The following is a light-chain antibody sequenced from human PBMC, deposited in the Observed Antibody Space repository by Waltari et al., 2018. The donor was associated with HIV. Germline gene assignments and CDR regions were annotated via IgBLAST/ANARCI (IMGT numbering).Light chain of an antibody. J-gene: IGLJ2*01. CDR3: QSYDNTLSGSEV. CDR1: ISNIGAGFD. CDR2: GNN. Sequence: QSVLTQPPSVSGAPGQGVTISCTGSISNIGAGFDVHWYQQFPGTAPNLLIHGNNNRPSGVPDRFSGSRSGTSASLAITGLQAEDEADYYCQSYDNTLSGSEVFGGGTKLTVL. V-gene: IGLV1-40*01.